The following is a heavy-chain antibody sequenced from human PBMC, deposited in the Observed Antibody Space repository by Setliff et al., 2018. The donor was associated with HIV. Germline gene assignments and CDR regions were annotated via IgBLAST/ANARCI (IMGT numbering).Heavy chain of an antibody. CDR1: GGSLSGYY. V-gene: IGHV4-39*01. J-gene: IGHJ5*02. Sequence: SETLSLTCAVYGGSLSGYYWGWIRQPPGKGLEWIGSIYYSGSTYYNPSLKSRVTISVDTSKNQFSLKLSSVTAADTAVYYCARLGIAVVVFGFDPWGQGTLVTVSS. CDR3: ARLGIAVVVFGFDP. CDR2: IYYSGST. D-gene: IGHD6-19*01.